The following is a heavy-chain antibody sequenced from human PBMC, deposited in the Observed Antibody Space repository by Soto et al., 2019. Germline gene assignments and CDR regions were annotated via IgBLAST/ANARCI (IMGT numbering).Heavy chain of an antibody. CDR2: IIPIFGTA. V-gene: IGHV1-69*13. D-gene: IGHD6-19*01. J-gene: IGHJ4*02. CDR1: GGTFSSYA. CDR3: ARGTAVAGRRTLYYFDY. Sequence: GASVKVSCKASGGTFSSYAISWVRQAPGQGLEWMGGIIPIFGTANYAQKFQGRVTITADESTSTAYMELSSLRSEDTAVYYCARGTAVAGRRTLYYFDYWGQGTLVTVSP.